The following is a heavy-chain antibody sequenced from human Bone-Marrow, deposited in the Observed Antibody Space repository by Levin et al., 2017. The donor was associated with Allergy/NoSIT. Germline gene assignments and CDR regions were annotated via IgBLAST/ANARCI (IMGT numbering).Heavy chain of an antibody. CDR2: ISAQNGKT. D-gene: IGHD2/OR15-2a*01. Sequence: EASVKVSCKGSGYIFTDYGISWVRQAPGQGLEWIGWISAQNGKTHSAKKVQGRITLTTDTSTGTGYMELRRLRSDDTAVYYCVRDWLYENSMYAYDTWGQGTLVTVSS. V-gene: IGHV1-18*01. CDR1: GYIFTDYG. CDR3: VRDWLYENSMYAYDT. J-gene: IGHJ3*02.